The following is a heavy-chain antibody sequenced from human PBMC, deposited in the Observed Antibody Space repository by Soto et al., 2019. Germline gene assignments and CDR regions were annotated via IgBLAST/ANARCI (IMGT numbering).Heavy chain of an antibody. CDR2: INAGNGNT. D-gene: IGHD4-17*01. Sequence: ASVKVSCKASGYTFTSYAMHWVRQAPGQRLEWMGWINAGNGNTKYSQKFQGRVTITRDTSASTAYMELSSLRSEDTAVYYCARTVGYYYGMDVWGQGTTVTISS. J-gene: IGHJ6*02. V-gene: IGHV1-3*01. CDR3: ARTVGYYYGMDV. CDR1: GYTFTSYA.